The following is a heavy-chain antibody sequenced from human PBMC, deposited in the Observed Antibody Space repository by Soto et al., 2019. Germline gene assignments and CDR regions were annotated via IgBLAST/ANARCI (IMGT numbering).Heavy chain of an antibody. CDR3: AKDGDLWSFDSWLDP. CDR2: ISYDGSRQ. Sequence: QVQLVESGGGVVQPGGSLRLSCAASGFTFSSCGMHWVRQAPGKGLEGVAVISYDGSRQYYEDSVKGRFTISRDNSKNMVYLQMSSLRAEDTSIDYWAKDGDLWSFDSWLDPWGQGILVTVSS. V-gene: IGHV3-30*18. J-gene: IGHJ5*02. CDR1: GFTFSSCG. D-gene: IGHD3-3*01.